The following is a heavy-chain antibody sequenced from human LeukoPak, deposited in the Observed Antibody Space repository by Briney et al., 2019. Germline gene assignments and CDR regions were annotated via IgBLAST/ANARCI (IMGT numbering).Heavy chain of an antibody. CDR3: ARDPYVSNFDY. J-gene: IGHJ4*02. CDR2: VKEDGSET. CDR1: GFTFSNYW. Sequence: GGSLRLSCAASGFTFSNYWMSWVRQAPGKGPEWMGNVKEDGSETYYVDSVKGRFTISRDNAQNSLYLHMHSLRVEDTAVYYCARDPYVSNFDYWGQGTLVTVSS. V-gene: IGHV3-7*03. D-gene: IGHD3-10*02.